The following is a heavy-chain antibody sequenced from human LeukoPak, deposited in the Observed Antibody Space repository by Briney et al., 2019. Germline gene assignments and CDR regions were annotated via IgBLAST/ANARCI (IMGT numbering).Heavy chain of an antibody. CDR3: ARCSEWPQFSSDY. Sequence: GGSLRLSCGASGFTFSVHAFHWVRQAPGKGLEWVAGISHDGSGKYYADSVEGRFTISRDNSKSTLYLQMNSLRTEDTAVYYCARCSEWPQFSSDYWGQGTLVTVSS. V-gene: IGHV3-30*04. D-gene: IGHD5-24*01. J-gene: IGHJ4*02. CDR1: GFTFSVHA. CDR2: ISHDGSGK.